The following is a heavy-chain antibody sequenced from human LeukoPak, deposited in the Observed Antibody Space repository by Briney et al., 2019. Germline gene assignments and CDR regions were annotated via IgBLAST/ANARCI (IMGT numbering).Heavy chain of an antibody. CDR2: ISYDGSNK. CDR3: ARELQLWSLGY. V-gene: IGHV3-30-3*01. Sequence: PGGSLRLSCAASGFTFSNYAMHWVRQAPGKGLEWVAVISYDGSNKYYADSVKGRFTISRDNSKNTLYLQMNSLRAEDTAVYYCARELQLWSLGYWGQGTLVTVSS. J-gene: IGHJ4*02. D-gene: IGHD5-18*01. CDR1: GFTFSNYA.